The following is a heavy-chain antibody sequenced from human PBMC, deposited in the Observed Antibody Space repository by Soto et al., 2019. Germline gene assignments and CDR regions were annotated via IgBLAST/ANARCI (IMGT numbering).Heavy chain of an antibody. CDR1: GGSISSYY. D-gene: IGHD6-19*01. CDR3: ARVTYSSGWGAGGYYYYYGMDV. V-gene: IGHV4-59*01. J-gene: IGHJ6*02. Sequence: LSLTCTVSGGSISSYYWSWIRQPPGKGLEWIGYIYYSGSTNYNPSLKSRVTISVDTSKNQFSLKLSSVTAADTAVYYCARVTYSSGWGAGGYYYYYGMDVWGQGTTVTVSS. CDR2: IYYSGST.